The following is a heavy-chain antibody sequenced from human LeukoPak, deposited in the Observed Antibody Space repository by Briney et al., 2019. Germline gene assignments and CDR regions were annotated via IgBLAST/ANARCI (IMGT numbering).Heavy chain of an antibody. CDR2: IRYDGSNK. CDR3: AKDLRLFPVRGVTSDDY. J-gene: IGHJ4*02. CDR1: GFTFSSYG. Sequence: PGGSLRLSCGASGFTFSSYGMHWVRQAPGKGLEWVAFIRYDGSNKYYADSVKGRFTISRDNSKNTLYLQMNSLRAEDTAVYYCAKDLRLFPVRGVTSDDYWGQGTLVTVSS. V-gene: IGHV3-30*02. D-gene: IGHD3-10*01.